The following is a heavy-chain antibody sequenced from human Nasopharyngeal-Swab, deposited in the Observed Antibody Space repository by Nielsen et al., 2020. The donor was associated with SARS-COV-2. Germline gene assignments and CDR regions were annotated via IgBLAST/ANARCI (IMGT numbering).Heavy chain of an antibody. D-gene: IGHD3-22*01. CDR1: GGSFSGYY. Sequence: SETLSLTCAVYGGSFSGYYWSWIRQPPGKGLEWIGDINHSGSTSYNPSLKSRVTISSDTSKNQFSLKLSSVTAADTAVYYCARGHRSISMRVVVIATAHFYFDSWGQGTLVTVTS. V-gene: IGHV4-34*01. J-gene: IGHJ4*02. CDR2: INHSGST. CDR3: ARGHRSISMRVVVIATAHFYFDS.